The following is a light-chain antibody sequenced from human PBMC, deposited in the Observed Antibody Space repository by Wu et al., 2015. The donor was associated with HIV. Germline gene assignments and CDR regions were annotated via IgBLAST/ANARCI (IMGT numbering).Light chain of an antibody. CDR2: AAS. J-gene: IGKJ4*01. CDR3: QKYNSALPLT. V-gene: IGKV1-27*01. CDR1: QGISNY. Sequence: DIQMTQSPSSLSASVGDRVTITCRASQGISNYLAWYQQKPGKVPKLLIYAASTLQSGVPSRFSGSGSGTDFTLTISSLQPEDVATYYCQKYNSALPLTFGGGTKVRSN.